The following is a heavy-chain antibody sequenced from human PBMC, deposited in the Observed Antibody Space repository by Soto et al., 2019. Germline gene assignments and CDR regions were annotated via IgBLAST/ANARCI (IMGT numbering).Heavy chain of an antibody. D-gene: IGHD2-15*01. CDR3: AKSRGDIVVVVAATHLDCYFDY. J-gene: IGHJ4*02. CDR1: GFTFSSYA. Sequence: GGSLRLSCAASGFTFSSYAMSWVRQAPGKGLEWVSAISGSGGSTYYADSVKGRFTISRDNSKNTLYLQMNSLRAEDTAVYYCAKSRGDIVVVVAATHLDCYFDYWGQGTLVTVSS. V-gene: IGHV3-23*01. CDR2: ISGSGGST.